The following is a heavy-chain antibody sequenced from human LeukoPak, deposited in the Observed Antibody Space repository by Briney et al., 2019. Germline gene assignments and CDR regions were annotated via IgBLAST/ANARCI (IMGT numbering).Heavy chain of an antibody. CDR2: IVVGSGNT. D-gene: IGHD6-13*01. J-gene: IGHJ4*02. CDR3: AADLRDSSSWYVRSY. Sequence: ASVKVSCKASGFTFTSSSVQWVRQARGQRLEWIGLIVVGSGNTNYAQKFQERVTITRDMSTSTAYMELSSLRSEDTAVYYCAADLRDSSSWYVRSYWGQGTLVTVSS. V-gene: IGHV1-58*01. CDR1: GFTFTSSS.